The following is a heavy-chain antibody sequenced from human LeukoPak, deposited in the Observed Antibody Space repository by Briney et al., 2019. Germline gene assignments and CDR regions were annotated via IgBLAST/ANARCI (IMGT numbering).Heavy chain of an antibody. Sequence: ASVTVSCKASGYTFTSYYMHWVRQAPGQGLEWRGIINPSGGSTSYAQKFQGRVTMTRDTSTSTVYMELSSLRSEDTAVYYCASEVVTPYYGMDVWGQGTTVTVSS. CDR1: GYTFTSYY. CDR3: ASEVVTPYYGMDV. CDR2: INPSGGST. J-gene: IGHJ6*02. V-gene: IGHV1-46*01. D-gene: IGHD2-21*02.